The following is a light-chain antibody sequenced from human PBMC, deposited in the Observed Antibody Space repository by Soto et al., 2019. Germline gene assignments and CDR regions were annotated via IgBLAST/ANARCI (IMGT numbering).Light chain of an antibody. Sequence: QSVLTQPPSASGSPGQSVTISCTGTSSDVGGYNYVSWYQQHPGKAPKLMIYEVSKRPSGVPDRFSGSKSGNTASLTVSGLQAEDEADYYCTSFAPGRIYVFGSGTKVTVL. V-gene: IGLV2-8*01. CDR3: TSFAPGRIYV. CDR2: EVS. CDR1: SSDVGGYNY. J-gene: IGLJ1*01.